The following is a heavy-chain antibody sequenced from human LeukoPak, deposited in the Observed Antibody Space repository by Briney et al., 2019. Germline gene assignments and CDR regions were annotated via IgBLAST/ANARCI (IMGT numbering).Heavy chain of an antibody. J-gene: IGHJ4*02. V-gene: IGHV4-38-2*02. D-gene: IGHD2-2*01. CDR3: ARLSAADY. CDR2: INHSGST. CDR1: GYSISSGYY. Sequence: SETLSLTCTVSGYSISSGYYWGWIRQPPGKGLEWIGEINHSGSTNYNPSLKSRVTISVDTSKNQFSLRLSSVTAADTAVYYCARLSAADYWGQGTLVTVSS.